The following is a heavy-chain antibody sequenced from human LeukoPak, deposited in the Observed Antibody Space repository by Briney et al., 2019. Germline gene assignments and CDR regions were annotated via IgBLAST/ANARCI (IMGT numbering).Heavy chain of an antibody. Sequence: GGSLRLSCAASGLTFSSHWMHWVRQAPGKGLVWVSRITNDGSSTTYADSVKGRFTISRDNAKNSLYLQMNSLRVEDTAFYYCANGASYNGWLNYWGQGTLVTVSS. CDR1: GLTFSSHW. J-gene: IGHJ4*02. CDR3: ANGASYNGWLNY. V-gene: IGHV3-74*01. D-gene: IGHD5-12*01. CDR2: ITNDGSST.